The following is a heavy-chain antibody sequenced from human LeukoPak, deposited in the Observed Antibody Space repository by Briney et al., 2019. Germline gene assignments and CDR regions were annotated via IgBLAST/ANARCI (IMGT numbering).Heavy chain of an antibody. CDR1: GFTFSSYA. J-gene: IGHJ4*02. D-gene: IGHD2-15*01. Sequence: QAGGSLRLSCAASGFTFSSYAMSWVRQAPGKGLEWVSAISGSGGSTYYADSAKGRFTISRDNSKNTLYLQMNSLRAEDTAVYYCAKDPGTYCSGGSCYPDGDYWGQGTLVTVSS. CDR3: AKDPGTYCSGGSCYPDGDY. V-gene: IGHV3-23*01. CDR2: ISGSGGST.